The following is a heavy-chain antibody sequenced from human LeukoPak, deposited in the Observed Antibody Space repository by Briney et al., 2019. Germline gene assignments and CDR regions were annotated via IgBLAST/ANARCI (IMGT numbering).Heavy chain of an antibody. CDR1: GFTFSSYW. J-gene: IGHJ4*02. CDR3: ASPRYSYGVPTDY. V-gene: IGHV3-74*01. CDR2: INGDGSST. D-gene: IGHD5-24*01. Sequence: PGGSLRLSCAASGFTFSSYWLHWVRHPPGKGLVWVSRINGDGSSTSYADSVKGRFTISRDNAKNTLYLQMNSLRAEDTAVYYCASPRYSYGVPTDYWGQGTLVTVSS.